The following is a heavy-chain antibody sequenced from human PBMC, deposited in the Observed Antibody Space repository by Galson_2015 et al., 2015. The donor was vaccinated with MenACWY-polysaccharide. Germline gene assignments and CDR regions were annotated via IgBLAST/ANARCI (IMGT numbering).Heavy chain of an antibody. CDR2: ISGSGNSA. CDR3: AKSGGDGVTGFATVPTAPES. V-gene: IGHV3-23*01. J-gene: IGHJ4*02. Sequence: SLRLSCAASGFTFRSYPMNWVRQTPGKGLEWVSGISGSGNSAFYADSVRGRFTISRDNSKNTLYLQMNSLRADDTALYYCAKSGGDGVTGFATVPTAPESWGQGTLVTVSS. CDR1: GFTFRSYP. D-gene: IGHD2-21*01.